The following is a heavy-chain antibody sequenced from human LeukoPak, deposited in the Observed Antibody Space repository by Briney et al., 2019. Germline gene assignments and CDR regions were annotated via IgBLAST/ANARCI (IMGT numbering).Heavy chain of an antibody. V-gene: IGHV3-21*01. CDR1: GFTFSSYN. Sequence: TGGSLRLSCAASGFTFSSYNMKCVRQAPAKGLLGVSSITSRSSYIYYADSVKGRFTISRDNAKNSLYLQMNSLSAEDMAVYYCARAPYSGSYGNYYYYFMDVWGKGTTVTISS. CDR2: ITSRSSYI. D-gene: IGHD1-26*01. J-gene: IGHJ6*03. CDR3: ARAPYSGSYGNYYYYFMDV.